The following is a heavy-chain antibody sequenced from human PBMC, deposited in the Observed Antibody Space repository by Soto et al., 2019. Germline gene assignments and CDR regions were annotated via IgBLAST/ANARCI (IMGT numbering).Heavy chain of an antibody. Sequence: QVQLVESGGGVVQPGRSLRLSCTTSGFTFSSYGMHWVRQAPRKGLEWVAVISSDGRNTYYADSVKGRFTASRDNSKSTLYLQMNSLRTEDTAAYYCAKDQGWGRLLAYGMDVWGQGTTVTVSS. D-gene: IGHD3-3*01. V-gene: IGHV3-30*18. CDR3: AKDQGWGRLLAYGMDV. J-gene: IGHJ6*02. CDR1: GFTFSSYG. CDR2: ISSDGRNT.